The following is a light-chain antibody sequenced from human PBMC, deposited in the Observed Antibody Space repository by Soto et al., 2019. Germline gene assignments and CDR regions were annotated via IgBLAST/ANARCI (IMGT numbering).Light chain of an antibody. J-gene: IGKJ4*01. CDR2: DAS. V-gene: IGKV3-11*01. CDR3: QQLSNWSQLT. CDR1: QSVSSF. Sequence: EIVLTQSPATLSLSPGERATLSCRASQSVSSFLAWFQQKPGQAPRLLIYDASNRATGIPARFSGSGSGTDFSLTISSLEPEDFAVYYCQQLSNWSQLTFGGGTKVEIE.